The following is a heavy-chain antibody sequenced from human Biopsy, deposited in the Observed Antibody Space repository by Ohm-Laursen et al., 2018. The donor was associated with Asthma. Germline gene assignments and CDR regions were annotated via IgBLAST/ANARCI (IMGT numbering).Heavy chain of an antibody. D-gene: IGHD2-2*01. CDR2: IWYDGSNK. V-gene: IGHV3-33*01. Sequence: SLRLSCAASGFTFSSYGMHWVRQAPGKGLEWVAVIWYDGSNKYYADSVRGRFTISRDNSKNTLYLQMNSLRAEDTAVYYCARDGTDMNEAMPKDYWGQGTLVTVSS. CDR3: ARDGTDMNEAMPKDY. J-gene: IGHJ4*02. CDR1: GFTFSSYG.